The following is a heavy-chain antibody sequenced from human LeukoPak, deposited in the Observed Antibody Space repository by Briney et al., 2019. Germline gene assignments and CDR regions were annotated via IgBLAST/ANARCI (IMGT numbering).Heavy chain of an antibody. Sequence: SETLSLTCTVSGGSISSSSYYWGWIRQPPGKGLEWIGSIYYSGSTYYNPSLKSRITISVDTSKNQFSLKLSSVTAADTAVYYCARLYYDFWSGYPSSFDYWGQGTLVTVSS. CDR2: IYYSGST. CDR1: GGSISSSSYY. J-gene: IGHJ4*02. D-gene: IGHD3-3*01. CDR3: ARLYYDFWSGYPSSFDY. V-gene: IGHV4-39*01.